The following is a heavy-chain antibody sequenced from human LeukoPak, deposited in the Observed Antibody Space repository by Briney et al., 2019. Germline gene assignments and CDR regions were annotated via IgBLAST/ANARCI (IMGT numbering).Heavy chain of an antibody. Sequence: GSVKVSCKASGYTFISDDINWERQAAGQGPEWMGWMNPNTGNTGYARKFQGRVTMTRDTSTSTAYMELTNLRSEDTAVYYCARNIPFVRKTVRTNWFDPWGQGTLVTVSS. J-gene: IGHJ5*02. V-gene: IGHV1-8*01. CDR3: ARNIPFVRKTVRTNWFDP. CDR2: MNPNTGNT. CDR1: GYTFISDD. D-gene: IGHD2-2*02.